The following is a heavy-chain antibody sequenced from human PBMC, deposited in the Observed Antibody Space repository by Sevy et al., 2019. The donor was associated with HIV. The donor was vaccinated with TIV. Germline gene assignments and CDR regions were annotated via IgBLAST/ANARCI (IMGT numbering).Heavy chain of an antibody. Sequence: SETLSLTCTVSGGSINSDHWNWIRQPPGKGLEWIGYVYYTGGTNYNPSLKNRFTISVDRTKNQFSLKLTSVTAADTAVYYCARRNDFDIWGQGTMVTASS. V-gene: IGHV4-59*08. CDR3: ARRNDFDI. J-gene: IGHJ3*02. CDR2: VYYTGGT. CDR1: GGSINSDH.